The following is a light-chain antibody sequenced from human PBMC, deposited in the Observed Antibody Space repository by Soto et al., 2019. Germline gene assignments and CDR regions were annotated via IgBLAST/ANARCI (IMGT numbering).Light chain of an antibody. CDR1: QDIVNS. CDR3: QQYNSYPLT. CDR2: SVS. V-gene: IGKV1-16*01. Sequence: DIQMAQSPASLSASVGDTVTRTCRASQDIVNSLAWLQQKPGRAPKSLISSVSSLQSGVPSRFSGSRYGADFTLTISSLQPDDFATYYCQQYNSYPLTFGGGTKVDIK. J-gene: IGKJ4*01.